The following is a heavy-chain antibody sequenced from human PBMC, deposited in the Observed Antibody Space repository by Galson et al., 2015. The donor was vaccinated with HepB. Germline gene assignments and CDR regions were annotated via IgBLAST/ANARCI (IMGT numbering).Heavy chain of an antibody. D-gene: IGHD5-24*01. Sequence: LRLSCAVSDFTVTTYHMSWVRQAPGKGLEWVSAIYVDGSTYYINSVRGRFTISRHSSNNTLCLQMNGLRPEDTAVYYCATGSDAYKTGYWGQGTLVTVSS. CDR1: DFTVTTYH. CDR3: ATGSDAYKTGY. V-gene: IGHV3-53*04. CDR2: IYVDGST. J-gene: IGHJ4*02.